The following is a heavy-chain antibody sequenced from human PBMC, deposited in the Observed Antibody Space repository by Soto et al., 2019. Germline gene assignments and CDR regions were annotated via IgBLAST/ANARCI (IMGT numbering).Heavy chain of an antibody. J-gene: IGHJ3*02. Sequence: QALSRTCASSGESVSSNRASWYWIRQSPSRGLEWLGRTYYRSKWYNDYAVSVKSRISINPDTPKNQFFLQLNSVIPEDTAVYYCARVTKVGGFDIWGQGTMVTVSS. CDR2: TYYRSKWYN. CDR3: ARVTKVGGFDI. V-gene: IGHV6-1*01. CDR1: GESVSSNRAS. D-gene: IGHD2-15*01.